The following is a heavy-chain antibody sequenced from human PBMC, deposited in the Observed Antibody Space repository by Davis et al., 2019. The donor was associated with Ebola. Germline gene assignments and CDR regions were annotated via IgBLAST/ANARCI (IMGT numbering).Heavy chain of an antibody. CDR1: GFTFSDYY. Sequence: GGSLRLSCAASGFTFSDYYMSWIRQAPGKGLEWVSYISSSGSTIYYADSVKGRFTISRDNVKNSLYLQMNSLGAEDTAVYYCAKDSYSSSWYVASYYYYYGMDVWGQGTTVTVSS. CDR2: ISSSGSTI. D-gene: IGHD6-13*01. V-gene: IGHV3-11*01. CDR3: AKDSYSSSWYVASYYYYYGMDV. J-gene: IGHJ6*02.